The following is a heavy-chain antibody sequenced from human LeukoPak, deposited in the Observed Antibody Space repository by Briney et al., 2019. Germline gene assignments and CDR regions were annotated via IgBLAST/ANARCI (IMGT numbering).Heavy chain of an antibody. D-gene: IGHD5-24*01. V-gene: IGHV3-66*02. CDR2: IYSGGST. Sequence: GGSLRLSCAASGFTVSSNYMSWVRQAPGKGLEWVSVIYSGGSTYYADSVKGRFTISGDNSKNTLYLQMNSLRAEDTAVYYCARTRGGGLQFIVDYWGQGTLVTVSS. CDR1: GFTVSSNY. CDR3: ARTRGGGLQFIVDY. J-gene: IGHJ4*02.